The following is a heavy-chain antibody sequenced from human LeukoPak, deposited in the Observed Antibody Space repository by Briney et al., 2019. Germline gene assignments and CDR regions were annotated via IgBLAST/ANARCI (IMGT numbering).Heavy chain of an antibody. CDR1: GFTFSSYS. CDR2: ISSSSSTI. V-gene: IGHV3-48*02. Sequence: GGSLRLSCAASGFTFSSYSMNWARQAPGKGLEWVSYISSSSSTIYYADSVKGRFTISRDNAKNSLYLQMNSLRDEDTAVYYCARDDYGGNSGTHYFDYWGQGTLVTVSS. J-gene: IGHJ4*02. CDR3: ARDDYGGNSGTHYFDY. D-gene: IGHD4-23*01.